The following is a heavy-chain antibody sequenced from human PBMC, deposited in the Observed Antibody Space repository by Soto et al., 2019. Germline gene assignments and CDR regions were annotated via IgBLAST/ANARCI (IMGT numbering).Heavy chain of an antibody. J-gene: IGHJ5*02. Sequence: VQVLESGGGLVQPGGSLRLSCSFTFSMYSMNWVRQAPGKGLEWVASISSGGSYIKYADSVKGRFTISRDNAKNSVSLQMNSLRVDDTAVYFCTRDQGGSYDSWFDPWGQGTLVTVSS. V-gene: IGHV3-21*01. CDR3: TRDQGGSYDSWFDP. CDR1: FTFSMYS. CDR2: ISSGGSYI. D-gene: IGHD1-26*01.